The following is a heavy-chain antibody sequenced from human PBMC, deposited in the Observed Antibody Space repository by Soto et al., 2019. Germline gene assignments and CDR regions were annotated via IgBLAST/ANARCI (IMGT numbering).Heavy chain of an antibody. Sequence: SLKVSCKASGGTFSSYAISWVRQAPGQGLEWMGGIIPIFGTANYAQKFQGRVTITADESTSTAYMELSSLRSEDTAVYYCASGYYFDYYYGMDVWGQGTTVTVSS. CDR3: ASGYYFDYYYGMDV. J-gene: IGHJ6*02. CDR1: GGTFSSYA. D-gene: IGHD3-3*01. CDR2: IIPIFGTA. V-gene: IGHV1-69*13.